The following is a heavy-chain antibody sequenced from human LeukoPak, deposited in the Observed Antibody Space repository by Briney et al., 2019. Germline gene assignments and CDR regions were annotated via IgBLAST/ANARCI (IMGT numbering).Heavy chain of an antibody. CDR2: INHSGST. J-gene: IGHJ4*02. V-gene: IGHV4-34*01. CDR1: GGSFSSYY. D-gene: IGHD2-8*01. CDR3: ARGSFYCTNGVCYGASPLYFDY. Sequence: SETLSLTCAVYGGSFSSYYWSWIRQPPGKGLEWIGEINHSGSTNYKPSLKSRVTISVDTSKNQFSLKLSSVTAADTAVYYCARGSFYCTNGVCYGASPLYFDYWGQGTLVTVSS.